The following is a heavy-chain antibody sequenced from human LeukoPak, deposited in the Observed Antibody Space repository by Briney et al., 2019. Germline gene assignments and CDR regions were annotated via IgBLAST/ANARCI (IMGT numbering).Heavy chain of an antibody. V-gene: IGHV4-30-4*08. CDR2: IYYSGST. CDR1: GGSISSGDYY. J-gene: IGHJ6*02. CDR3: ASGPPDYYGMDV. Sequence: PSETLSLTCTVSGGSISSGDYYWSWIRQPPGKGLEWIGYIYYSGSTYYNPSLKSRVTISVDTSKNQFSLKLSSVTAADTAVYYCASGPPDYYGMDVWGQGTTVTVSS.